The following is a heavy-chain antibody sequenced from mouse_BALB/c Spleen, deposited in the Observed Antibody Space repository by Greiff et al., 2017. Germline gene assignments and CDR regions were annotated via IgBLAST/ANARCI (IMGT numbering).Heavy chain of an antibody. Sequence: VMLVESGAELVRPGTSVKMSCKAAGYTFTNYWIGWEKQRPGHGLEWIGDIYPGGGYTNYNEKFKGKATLTADTSSSTAYMQLSSLTSEDSAIYYCARNWDYYGSSSYYYAMDYWGQGTSVTVSS. CDR2: IYPGGGYT. CDR3: ARNWDYYGSSSYYYAMDY. V-gene: IGHV1-63*02. J-gene: IGHJ4*01. D-gene: IGHD1-1*01. CDR1: GYTFTNYW.